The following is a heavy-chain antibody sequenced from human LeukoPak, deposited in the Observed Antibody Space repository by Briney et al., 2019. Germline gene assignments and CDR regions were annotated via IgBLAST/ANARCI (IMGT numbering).Heavy chain of an antibody. CDR3: AKDVTGALGPLDY. CDR1: GFTFDDYA. V-gene: IGHV3-9*01. CDR2: ISWNSGSI. D-gene: IGHD3-3*02. J-gene: IGHJ4*02. Sequence: PGGSLRLSCAASGFTFDDYAMHWVRQAPGKGLEWVSGISWNSGSIGYADSVKGRFTISRDNAKNSLYLQMNSLRAEDTALYYCAKDVTGALGPLDYWGQGTLVTVSS.